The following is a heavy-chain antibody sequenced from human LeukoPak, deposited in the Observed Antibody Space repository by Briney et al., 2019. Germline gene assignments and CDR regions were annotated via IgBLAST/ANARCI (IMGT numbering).Heavy chain of an antibody. CDR1: GGSISSYY. CDR3: ARSYSSGWDDY. J-gene: IGHJ4*02. D-gene: IGHD6-19*01. Sequence: SETLSLTCTVSGGSISSYYWSWIRQPPGKGLEWIGEINHSGSTNYNPSLKSRVTISVDTSKNQFSLKLSSVTAADTAVYYCARSYSSGWDDYWGQGTLVTVSS. CDR2: INHSGST. V-gene: IGHV4-34*01.